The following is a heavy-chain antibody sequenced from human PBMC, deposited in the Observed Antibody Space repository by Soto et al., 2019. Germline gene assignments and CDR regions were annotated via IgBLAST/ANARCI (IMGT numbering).Heavy chain of an antibody. CDR3: ARDRRDIVATITRYYLDY. V-gene: IGHV1-69*13. J-gene: IGHJ4*02. Sequence: ASVKVSCKASGGTFSSYAISWVRQAPGQGLEWMGGIIPIFGTANYAQKFQGRVTITADESTSTAYMELSSLRSEDTAVYYCARDRRDIVATITRYYLDYWGQGTLVTVSS. D-gene: IGHD5-12*01. CDR1: GGTFSSYA. CDR2: IIPIFGTA.